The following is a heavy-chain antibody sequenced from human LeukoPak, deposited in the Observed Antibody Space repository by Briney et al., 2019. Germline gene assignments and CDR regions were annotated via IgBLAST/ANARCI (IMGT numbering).Heavy chain of an antibody. CDR3: SRESGAFCPFGY. D-gene: IGHD1-26*01. V-gene: IGHV4-4*02. CDR1: GGSISSTNW. CDR2: ISLTGET. J-gene: IGHJ4*02. Sequence: SETLSLTCAVSGGSISSTNWWRWVRQPPGQGLEWIGEISLTGETNYNPSLNGRVTMSLDKSRNQLSLKLTSVTAADTAIYYCSRESGAFCPFGYWGQGTLVIVPP.